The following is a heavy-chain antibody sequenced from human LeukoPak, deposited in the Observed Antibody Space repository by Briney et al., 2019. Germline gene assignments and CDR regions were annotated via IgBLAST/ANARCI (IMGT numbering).Heavy chain of an antibody. CDR1: GFTFSSYS. CDR3: ARDPRNLFYYYGMDV. V-gene: IGHV3-21*01. D-gene: IGHD1-14*01. CDR2: ISSSSSYI. Sequence: MAGGSLRLSCAASGFTFSSYSMNWVRQAPGKGLEWVSSISSSSSYIYYADSVKGRFTISRDNAKNSLYLQMNSLRAEDTAVYYCARDPRNLFYYYGMDVWGQGTTVTVSS. J-gene: IGHJ6*02.